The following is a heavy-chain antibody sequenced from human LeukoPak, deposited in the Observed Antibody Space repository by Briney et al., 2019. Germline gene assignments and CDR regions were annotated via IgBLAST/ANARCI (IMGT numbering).Heavy chain of an antibody. CDR1: GYTLTELS. J-gene: IGHJ4*02. Sequence: ASVTVSCKVSGYTLTELSMHWVRQAPGKGLEWMGGFDPEDGETIYAQKFQGRVTMTEDTSTDTAYMELSRLRSEYTAVYYCATSYYYGSGSYRLLDYWGQGTLVTVSS. CDR2: FDPEDGET. D-gene: IGHD3-10*01. CDR3: ATSYYYGSGSYRLLDY. V-gene: IGHV1-24*01.